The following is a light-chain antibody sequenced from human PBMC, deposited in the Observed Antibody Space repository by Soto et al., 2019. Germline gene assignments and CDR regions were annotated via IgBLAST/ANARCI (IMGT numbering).Light chain of an antibody. CDR3: QQYGSSGT. CDR1: QSVSNNY. Sequence: EIVLTQSPGTLSLSPGERATLSCRASQSVSNNYLAWYQQKPGQAPTLLIYGASNRATGIPDRFSGSGSGTDFTLTISRLEPEDFAVYYCQQYGSSGTFGQGPRWISN. CDR2: GAS. V-gene: IGKV3-20*01. J-gene: IGKJ1*01.